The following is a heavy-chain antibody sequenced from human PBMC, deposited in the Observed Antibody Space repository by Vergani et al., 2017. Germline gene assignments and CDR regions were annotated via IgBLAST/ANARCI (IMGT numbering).Heavy chain of an antibody. CDR3: ASRMDPHTGFDP. Sequence: EVQLVESGGGLVQPGGSLRLSCAASGFTFSNYWMTWVRQATGKGLEWVANIKQDGREKYYVDSVKGRFTISRDNAKNSLYMQMNSLRAEDTAVYYCASRMDPHTGFDPWGQGTLVTVSS. CDR1: GFTFSNYW. D-gene: IGHD2-15*01. J-gene: IGHJ5*02. CDR2: IKQDGREK. V-gene: IGHV3-7*03.